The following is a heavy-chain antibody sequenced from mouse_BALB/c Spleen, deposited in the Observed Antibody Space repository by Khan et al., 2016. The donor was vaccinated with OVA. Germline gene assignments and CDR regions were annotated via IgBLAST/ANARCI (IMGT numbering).Heavy chain of an antibody. CDR3: ARPAYDGYYDY. Sequence: QVQLQQSGPELVRPGVSVKISCKGSGYTLTDYAMYWVKQSHAKSLEWIGLISTYSGSTNYNQKFKGKVTMTVDKSSSAAYMELSRLTSEDSAIYYCARPAYDGYYDYWGQGTTLTVSS. CDR2: ISTYSGST. D-gene: IGHD2-3*01. CDR1: GYTLTDYA. J-gene: IGHJ2*01. V-gene: IGHV1S137*01.